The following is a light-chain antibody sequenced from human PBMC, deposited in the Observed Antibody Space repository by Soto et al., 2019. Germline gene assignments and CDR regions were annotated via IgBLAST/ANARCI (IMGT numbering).Light chain of an antibody. J-gene: IGKJ1*01. CDR2: STS. V-gene: IGKV1-17*01. CDR1: QGIRND. Sequence: DIQMTQSPSFLSASIGDRVTITCRACQGIRNDLGWYQQTPGKAPKRLIYSTSSLQSGVPSRFSSSGSGTEFALTISSLQPEYFATYYCLQHNSYPRTFGQGKKVQSK. CDR3: LQHNSYPRT.